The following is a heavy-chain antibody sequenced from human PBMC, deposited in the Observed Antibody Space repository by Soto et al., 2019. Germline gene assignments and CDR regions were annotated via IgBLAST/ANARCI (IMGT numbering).Heavy chain of an antibody. CDR2: IWYDGSNK. J-gene: IGHJ3*02. CDR3: ARGGSPRIAVAAVAFDI. V-gene: IGHV3-33*01. D-gene: IGHD6-19*01. CDR1: GFTFSSYG. Sequence: GGSLRLSCAASGFTFSSYGMHWVRQAPGKGLEWVAVIWYDGSNKYYADSVKGRFTISRDNSKNTLYLQMNSLRAEDTAVYYCARGGSPRIAVAAVAFDIWGQGTMVTVSS.